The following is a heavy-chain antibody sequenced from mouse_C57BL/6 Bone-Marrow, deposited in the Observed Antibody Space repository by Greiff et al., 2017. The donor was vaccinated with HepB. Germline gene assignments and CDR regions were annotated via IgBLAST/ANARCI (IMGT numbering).Heavy chain of an antibody. V-gene: IGHV1-80*01. J-gene: IGHJ2*01. CDR1: GYAFSSYW. CDR2: IYPGDGDT. CDR3: ARWGLWLYYLDY. D-gene: IGHD2-2*01. Sequence: QVQLQQSGAELVKPGASVKISCKASGYAFSSYWMNWVKQRPGKGLEWIGQIYPGDGDTNYNGKFKGKATLTADKSSSTAYMQLSSLTSEDSAVYFCARWGLWLYYLDYWGQGTTLTVSS.